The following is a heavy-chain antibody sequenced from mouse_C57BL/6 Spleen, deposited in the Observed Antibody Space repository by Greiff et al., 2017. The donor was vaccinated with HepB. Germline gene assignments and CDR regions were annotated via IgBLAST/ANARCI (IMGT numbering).Heavy chain of an antibody. D-gene: IGHD1-1*01. CDR1: GYAFTNYL. J-gene: IGHJ3*01. CDR3: ARSLYYGSASFAY. CDR2: INPGSGGT. Sequence: QVQLQQSGAELVRPGTSVKVSCKASGYAFTNYLIEWVKQRPGQGLEWIGVINPGSGGTNYNEKFKGKATLTADKSSSTAYMQLSSLTSEDSAVYFCARSLYYGSASFAYWGQGTLVTVSA. V-gene: IGHV1-54*01.